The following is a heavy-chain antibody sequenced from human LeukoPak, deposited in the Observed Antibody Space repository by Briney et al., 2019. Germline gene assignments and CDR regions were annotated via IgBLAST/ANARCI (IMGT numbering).Heavy chain of an antibody. V-gene: IGHV4-34*01. CDR3: ARGYYYDSSGHFDY. Sequence: KPSETLSLTCAVYGGSFSGYYWSWIRQPPGKGLEWIGEINHSGSTNYNPSLKSRVTISVDTSKNHFSLKLSSVTAADTAVYYCARGYYYDSSGHFDYWGQGTLVTVSS. CDR1: GGSFSGYY. CDR2: INHSGST. J-gene: IGHJ4*02. D-gene: IGHD3-22*01.